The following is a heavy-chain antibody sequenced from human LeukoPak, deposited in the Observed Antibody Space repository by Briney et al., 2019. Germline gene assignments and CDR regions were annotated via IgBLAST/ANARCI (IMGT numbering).Heavy chain of an antibody. CDR1: GFTFSSYS. D-gene: IGHD6-19*01. V-gene: IGHV3-21*01. CDR2: ISSSSSYI. CDR3: ARDRSVAGPPFDY. Sequence: GGSLRLSCAASGFTFSSYSMNWVRQAPGKGLEWVSSISSSSSYIYYAASVKGRFTISRDNAKNSLYLQMNSLRAEDTAVYYCARDRSVAGPPFDYWGQGTLVTVSS. J-gene: IGHJ4*02.